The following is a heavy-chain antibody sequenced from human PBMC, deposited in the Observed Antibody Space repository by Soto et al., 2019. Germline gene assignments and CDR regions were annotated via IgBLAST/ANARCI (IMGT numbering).Heavy chain of an antibody. D-gene: IGHD2-2*01. CDR3: ARGGEVPDAFDI. V-gene: IGHV1-18*01. CDR2: ISANNGNT. J-gene: IGHJ3*02. CDR1: GYTFTSYG. Sequence: QVQLVQSGAEVKKPGASVKVSCKASGYTFTSYGISWVRQAPGQGLEWLGWISANNGNTNYAQKLQGRVTMNTDTSTSTPYMEQRSLRSDDTAVYYCARGGEVPDAFDIWGQGKMLTVSS.